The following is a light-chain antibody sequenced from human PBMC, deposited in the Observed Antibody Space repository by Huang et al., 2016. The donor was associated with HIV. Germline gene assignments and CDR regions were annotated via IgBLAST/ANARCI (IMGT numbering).Light chain of an antibody. CDR1: QSVSSNY. V-gene: IGKV3-20*01. CDR2: GAS. CDR3: QQYGSSPGT. J-gene: IGKJ1*01. Sequence: EIVLTQSPGTLSLSPGEGATLSCRASQSVSSNYLAWYQQKPGQAPRLLIYGASSRANGIPDRFSGSGFGTDFTLTISRLEPEDFAVYYCQQYGSSPGTFGQGTKVEIK.